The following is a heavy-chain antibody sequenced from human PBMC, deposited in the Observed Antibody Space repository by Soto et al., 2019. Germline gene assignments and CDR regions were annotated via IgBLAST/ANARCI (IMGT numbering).Heavy chain of an antibody. CDR3: ARQETGTRST. D-gene: IGHD1-1*01. J-gene: IGHJ5*02. CDR1: GYSFTSYW. Sequence: PGESLKISCKGSGYSFTSYWISWVRQMPGRGLEWMGRIDPSDSYTNYSPSFQGHVTISADKSISTAYLQWSSLKASDTAMYYCARQETGTRSTWGQGTLVTVSS. CDR2: IDPSDSYT. V-gene: IGHV5-10-1*01.